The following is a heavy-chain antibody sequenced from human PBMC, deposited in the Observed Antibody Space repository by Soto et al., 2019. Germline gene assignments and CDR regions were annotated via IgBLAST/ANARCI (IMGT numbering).Heavy chain of an antibody. J-gene: IGHJ4*02. CDR3: ARDHAGYCISTSCYDYYFDY. CDR1: GGSISSGGYY. Sequence: QVQLQESGPGLVKPSQTLSLTCTVSGGSISSGGYYWSWIRQHPGKGLEWIGYIYYSGSTYYNPSLKSRVTISVDTSKNQFSLKLSSVTAADTAVYYCARDHAGYCISTSCYDYYFDYWGQGTLFTVSS. CDR2: IYYSGST. D-gene: IGHD2-2*01. V-gene: IGHV4-31*03.